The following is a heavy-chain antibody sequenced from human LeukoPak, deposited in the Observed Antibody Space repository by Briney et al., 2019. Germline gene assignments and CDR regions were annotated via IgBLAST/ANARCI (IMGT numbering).Heavy chain of an antibody. Sequence: ASVKVSCEASGGTFSSYAISWVRLAPGQGLEWMGIINPSGGSTSYAQKFQGRVTMTRDTSTSTVYMELSSLRSEDTAVYYCASLGDLFDYWGQGTLVTVSS. CDR2: INPSGGST. CDR1: GGTFSSYA. CDR3: ASLGDLFDY. V-gene: IGHV1-46*01. J-gene: IGHJ4*02. D-gene: IGHD2-21*01.